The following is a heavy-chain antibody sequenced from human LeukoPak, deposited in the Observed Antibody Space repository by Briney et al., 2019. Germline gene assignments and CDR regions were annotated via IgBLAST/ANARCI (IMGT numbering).Heavy chain of an antibody. Sequence: GSSVKVSCKASGGTFSSYAISWVRQAPGQGLEWMGGIIPIFGTANCAQKFQGRVTITADESTSTAYMELSSLRSEDTAVYYCASGGASYCGGDCYSASDYWGQGTLVTVSS. CDR2: IIPIFGTA. V-gene: IGHV1-69*01. J-gene: IGHJ4*02. D-gene: IGHD2-21*02. CDR3: ASGGASYCGGDCYSASDY. CDR1: GGTFSSYA.